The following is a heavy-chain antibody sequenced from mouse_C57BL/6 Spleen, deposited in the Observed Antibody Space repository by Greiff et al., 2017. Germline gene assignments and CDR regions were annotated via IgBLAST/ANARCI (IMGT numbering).Heavy chain of an antibody. CDR1: GYSFTDYN. D-gene: IGHD3-2*02. V-gene: IGHV1-39*01. J-gene: IGHJ4*01. CDR2: INPNYGTT. CDR3: ARSTAQATYAMDY. Sequence: VHVKQSGPELVKPGASVKISCKASGYSFTDYNMNWVKQSNGKSLEWIGVINPNYGTTSYNQKFKGKATLTVDQSSSTAYMQLNSLTSEDSAVYYCARSTAQATYAMDYWGQGTSVTVSS.